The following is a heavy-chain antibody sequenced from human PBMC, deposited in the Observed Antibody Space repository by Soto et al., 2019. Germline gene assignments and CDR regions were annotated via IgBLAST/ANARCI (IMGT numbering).Heavy chain of an antibody. CDR1: GFTFSDHY. J-gene: IGHJ3*02. CDR3: ARGGAYYDSSCYHVAFDI. Sequence: EVQLVESGGGLVQPGGSLRLSCAASGFTFSDHYMDWVRQAPGKGLEWVGRTRNKANSYTTEYDASVKGRFTISRDDSKNSLYLQMNSLNTEDTAVYYGARGGAYYDSSCYHVAFDIWGQGTMVTVSS. CDR2: TRNKANSYTT. D-gene: IGHD3-22*01. V-gene: IGHV3-72*01.